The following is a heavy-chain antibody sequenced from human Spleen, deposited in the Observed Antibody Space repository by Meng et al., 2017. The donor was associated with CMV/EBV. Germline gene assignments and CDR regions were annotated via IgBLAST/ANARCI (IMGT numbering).Heavy chain of an antibody. V-gene: IGHV1-2*02. D-gene: IGHD3-22*01. CDR3: ARGLPRRTMIVVLGWFDP. CDR2: INPNSGGT. J-gene: IGHJ5*02. Sequence: QVALVQSGAEGKEPGASVKVYCKASGYTFTGYYMLWVRQAPGQGLEWMGWINPNSGGTNYAQKFQGRVTMTRDTSISTAYMELSRLRSDDTAVYYCARGLPRRTMIVVLGWFDPWGQGTLVTVSS. CDR1: GYTFTGYY.